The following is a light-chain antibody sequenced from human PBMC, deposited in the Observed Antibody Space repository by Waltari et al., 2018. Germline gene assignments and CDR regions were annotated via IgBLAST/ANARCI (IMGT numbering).Light chain of an antibody. CDR2: EVK. J-gene: IGLJ2*01. CDR3: SSYAGSNTVI. Sequence: QSALTQPPSASGSPGQSVTISCPGTINDVGGYNYVPWYQQHPDQAPKLIIYEVKTRPSGVPDRFSGSKSDNTASLTVSGLQAGDEADYYCSSYAGSNTVIFGGGTKLTAL. CDR1: INDVGGYNY. V-gene: IGLV2-8*01.